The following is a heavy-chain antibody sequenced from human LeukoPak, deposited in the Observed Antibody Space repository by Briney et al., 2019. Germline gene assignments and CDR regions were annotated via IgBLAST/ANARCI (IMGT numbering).Heavy chain of an antibody. D-gene: IGHD3-22*01. Sequence: GGSLRLSCAASGFTFDDYAMHWVRQAPGKGLEWVSLISGDGGSTYYADSVKGRFTISRDNSKNSLYLQMNSLRTEDTALYYCAKDIHYYDSSGYPGYWGQGTLVTVSS. CDR1: GFTFDDYA. CDR3: AKDIHYYDSSGYPGY. CDR2: ISGDGGST. V-gene: IGHV3-43*02. J-gene: IGHJ4*02.